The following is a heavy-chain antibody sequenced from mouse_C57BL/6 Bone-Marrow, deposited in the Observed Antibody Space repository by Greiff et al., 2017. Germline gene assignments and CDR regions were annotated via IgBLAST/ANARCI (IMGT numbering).Heavy chain of an antibody. D-gene: IGHD1-1*01. CDR1: GYTFTSYW. CDR3: AIPITTVVATRWYFDV. V-gene: IGHV1-74*01. J-gene: IGHJ1*03. Sequence: QVQLKQPGAELVKPGASVKVSCKASGYTFTSYWMHWVKQRPGQGLEWIGRIHPSDSDTNYNQKFKGKATLTVDKSSSTAYMQLSSLTSEDSAVYYCAIPITTVVATRWYFDVWGTGTTVTVSS. CDR2: IHPSDSDT.